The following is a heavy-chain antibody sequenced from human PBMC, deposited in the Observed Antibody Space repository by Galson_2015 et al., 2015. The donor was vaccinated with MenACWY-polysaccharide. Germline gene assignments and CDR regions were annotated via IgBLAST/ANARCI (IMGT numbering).Heavy chain of an antibody. D-gene: IGHD6-13*01. CDR2: IQNDGSIK. CDR1: GFNFRGSG. V-gene: IGHV3-33*05. J-gene: IGHJ3*02. Sequence: SLRLSCAASGFNFRGSGMHWVRQAPGKGLEWVALIQNDGSIKVYVDSVKGRFTISRDNSKNTLFLEMSSLRAEDTAVYFCAREGSRIVFHAFDIWGQGTMVTVSS. CDR3: AREGSRIVFHAFDI.